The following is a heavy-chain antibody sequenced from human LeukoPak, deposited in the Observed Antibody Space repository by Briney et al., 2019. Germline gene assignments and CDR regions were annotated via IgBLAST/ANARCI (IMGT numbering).Heavy chain of an antibody. Sequence: ASVKVSCKASGYTFTDYDINWVRQATGQGLEWMGWMNPNSGNTGYAQNFQGRVTMTRDTSISTAYVELSSLRSEDTAVYYCARFMVRGVLGPWGQGTPVTVSS. CDR2: MNPNSGNT. D-gene: IGHD3-10*01. CDR3: ARFMVRGVLGP. CDR1: GYTFTDYD. J-gene: IGHJ5*02. V-gene: IGHV1-8*01.